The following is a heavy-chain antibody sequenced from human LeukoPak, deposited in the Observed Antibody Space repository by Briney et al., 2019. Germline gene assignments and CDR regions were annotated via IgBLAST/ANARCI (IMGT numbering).Heavy chain of an antibody. Sequence: PGGSLRLSCAASSFIFSNAWMNWVRQAPGEGLEWVGRIKSKTDGGTTDYAAPVKGRFTISRDNSKNTLYLQMNSLRAEDTAVYYCAKGERWLQRRIDYWGQGTLVTVSS. D-gene: IGHD5-24*01. J-gene: IGHJ4*02. CDR2: IKSKTDGGTT. CDR3: AKGERWLQRRIDY. V-gene: IGHV3-15*07. CDR1: SFIFSNAW.